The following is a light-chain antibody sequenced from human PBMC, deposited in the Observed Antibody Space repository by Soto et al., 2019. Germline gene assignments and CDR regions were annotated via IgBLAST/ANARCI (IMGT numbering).Light chain of an antibody. CDR1: SSNIGAGYH. CDR3: QSYDNSLSGFWV. V-gene: IGLV1-40*01. CDR2: GNS. Sequence: QPVLTQPPSVSGAPGQRVTISCTGSSSNIGAGYHVHWYQQLPGTAPKLLIYGNSNRPSGVPDRFSGSKSGTSASLAITGLQAEDEADYYCQSYDNSLSGFWVFGGGTKVTVL. J-gene: IGLJ3*02.